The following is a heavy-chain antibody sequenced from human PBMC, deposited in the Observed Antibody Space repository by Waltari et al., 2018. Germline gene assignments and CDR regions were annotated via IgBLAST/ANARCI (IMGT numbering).Heavy chain of an antibody. Sequence: QLQLQESGPGLVKPSETLSLTCSAPVVSITTNRHYWGWFRQPPGQGLEWIGTNSYNGATYSSPSLRSRVTIFRDTSKNQLSLKLGSVTAADTAFYYCATYIGASLGTAAFDVWGQGTMVTVSS. V-gene: IGHV4-39*01. J-gene: IGHJ3*01. CDR2: NSYNGAT. D-gene: IGHD5-12*01. CDR1: VVSITTNRHY. CDR3: ATYIGASLGTAAFDV.